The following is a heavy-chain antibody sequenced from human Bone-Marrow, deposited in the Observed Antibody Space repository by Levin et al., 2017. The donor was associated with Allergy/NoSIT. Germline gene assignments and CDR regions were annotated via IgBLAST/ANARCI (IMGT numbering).Heavy chain of an antibody. CDR3: ARDRMIAVAGTHEGFDY. Sequence: PSQTLSLTCTVSGGSISSSSYYWGWIRQPPGKGLEWIGSIYYSGSTYYTPSLKSRVTISVDTSKNQFPLKLSSVTAADTAVYYCARDRMIAVAGTHEGFDYWGQGTLVTVSS. J-gene: IGHJ4*02. V-gene: IGHV4-39*06. D-gene: IGHD6-19*01. CDR2: IYYSGST. CDR1: GGSISSSSYY.